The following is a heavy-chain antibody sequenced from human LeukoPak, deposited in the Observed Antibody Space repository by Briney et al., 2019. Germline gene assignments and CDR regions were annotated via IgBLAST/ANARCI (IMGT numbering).Heavy chain of an antibody. CDR1: GGSFNGYY. CDR3: ARRLVDSGASQVSDH. V-gene: IGHV4-34*01. J-gene: IGHJ4*02. CDR2: INDSGVT. Sequence: PSETLSLTCAVYGGSFNGYYWSWIRQSPGEGLEWIGEINDSGVTNCNPSLESRVVLSVDTSKNQFSLRLSSVTAADTAAYYCARRLVDSGASQVSDHWGQGTLVTVSS. D-gene: IGHD2-15*01.